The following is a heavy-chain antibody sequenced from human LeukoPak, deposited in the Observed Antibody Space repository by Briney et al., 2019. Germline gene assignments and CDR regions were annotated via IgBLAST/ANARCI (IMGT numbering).Heavy chain of an antibody. CDR3: ARGQGTMIVVAIGTKPKSFDY. V-gene: IGHV4-34*01. Sequence: KASETLSLTCAVYGGSFSGYYWSWIRQPPGKGLEWIGEINHSGSTNYNPSLKSRVTISVDTSKNQFSLKLSSVTAADTAVYYCARGQGTMIVVAIGTKPKSFDYWGQGTLVTVSS. J-gene: IGHJ4*02. CDR2: INHSGST. D-gene: IGHD3-22*01. CDR1: GGSFSGYY.